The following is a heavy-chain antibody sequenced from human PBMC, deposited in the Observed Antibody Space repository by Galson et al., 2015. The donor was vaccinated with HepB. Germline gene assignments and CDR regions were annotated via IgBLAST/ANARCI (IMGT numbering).Heavy chain of an antibody. CDR2: ISDSGVST. D-gene: IGHD6-19*01. CDR1: GFTFSNHA. CDR3: AKDQAGGWYFDC. V-gene: IGHV3-23*01. J-gene: IGHJ4*02. Sequence: SLRLSCAASGFTFSNHAMNWVRQAPGKGLEWVSGISDSGVSTDYADSVKGRFTISRDNSKSTVHLQMNSLRTEDTAVYYCAKDQAGGWYFDCWGQGTLVTASS.